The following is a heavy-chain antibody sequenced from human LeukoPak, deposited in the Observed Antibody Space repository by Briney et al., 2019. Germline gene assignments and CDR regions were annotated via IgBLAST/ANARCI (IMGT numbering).Heavy chain of an antibody. CDR2: INPNSGGT. CDR1: GYSFTGYY. D-gene: IGHD3-9*01. J-gene: IGHJ3*02. CDR3: ARVAGNVLRYFDWLFPSSAFDI. Sequence: APVKVSCKASGYSFTGYYMHWVRQAPGQGLEWMGWINPNSGGTKYAQKFKGRVTMTRDTSISTAYMELSRLRSDDTAVYYCARVAGNVLRYFDWLFPSSAFDIWGQGTMVTVSS. V-gene: IGHV1-2*02.